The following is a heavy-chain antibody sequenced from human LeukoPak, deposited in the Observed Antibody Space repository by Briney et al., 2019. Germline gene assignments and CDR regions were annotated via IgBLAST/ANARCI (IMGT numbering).Heavy chain of an antibody. D-gene: IGHD3-3*01. Sequence: ASVKVSCKASGYTFTIYYMHWVRQALEQGRRWMGIIKHSGGSTSYAQKLQGRVTMTRDTSTSTVYMELSSLRSEDTAVYYCARAGRDFWSGYWVYWGQGTLVTVSS. CDR2: IKHSGGST. CDR3: ARAGRDFWSGYWVY. CDR1: GYTFTIYY. V-gene: IGHV1-46*01. J-gene: IGHJ4*02.